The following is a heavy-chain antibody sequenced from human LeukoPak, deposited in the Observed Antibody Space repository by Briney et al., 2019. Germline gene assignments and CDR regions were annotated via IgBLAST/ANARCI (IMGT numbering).Heavy chain of an antibody. CDR2: ISGSDGGT. D-gene: IGHD4-23*01. CDR1: GFTFSLCA. V-gene: IGHV3-23*01. J-gene: IGHJ4*02. CDR3: ARDIDYAGSY. Sequence: GGSLRLSCAASGFTFSLCAMSWVRQTPGKGLEWVSLISGSDGGTYYADSVKGRFTISRDNAKNTLYLQMNSLRAEDTAVYYCARDIDYAGSYWGQGTLVAVPS.